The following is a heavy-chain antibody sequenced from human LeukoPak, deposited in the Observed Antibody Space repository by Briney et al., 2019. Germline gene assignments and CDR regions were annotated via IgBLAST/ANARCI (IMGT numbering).Heavy chain of an antibody. D-gene: IGHD5-12*01. V-gene: IGHV3-9*01. CDR1: GFNFDDYS. CDR2: ISWNSGSA. CDR3: AKDRTYSGYDALDY. J-gene: IGHJ4*02. Sequence: GRSLRLSCAASGFNFDDYSMHWIRQAPGKGLEWVSGISWNSGSAGYADSVKGRFTISRDNAKNSLYLLMNSLRTEDTALYYCAKDRTYSGYDALDYWGQGTLVTVSS.